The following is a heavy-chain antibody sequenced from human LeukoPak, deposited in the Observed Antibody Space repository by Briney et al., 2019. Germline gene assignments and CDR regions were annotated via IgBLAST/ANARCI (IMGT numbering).Heavy chain of an antibody. D-gene: IGHD3-22*01. CDR3: AKRGVVIRVILVGFHKEAYYFDS. V-gene: IGHV3-23*01. CDR2: VSGSGGST. CDR1: GVALASYS. Sequence: GVALASYSRRWVRHATGKGLEWVAGVSGSGGSTNYADSVKGRFTISRDNPKNTLYLQMNSLRAEDTAVYFCAKRGVVIRVILVGFHKEAYYFDSWGQGALVTVSS. J-gene: IGHJ4*02.